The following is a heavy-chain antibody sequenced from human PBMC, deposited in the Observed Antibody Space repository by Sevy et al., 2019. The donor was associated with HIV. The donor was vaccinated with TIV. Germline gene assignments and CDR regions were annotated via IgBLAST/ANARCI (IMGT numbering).Heavy chain of an antibody. J-gene: IGHJ4*02. D-gene: IGHD3-10*01. V-gene: IGHV3-7*01. CDR1: GFTFSKYW. CDR3: ASETGSSYFDY. Sequence: GGSLRLSCAASGFTFSKYWMSWVRQAPGKGLEWVANINQNGSEKYYVDSVKGRFTISRDNGKNSLYLQMNSLRAEDTAVYYCASETGSSYFDYWGQGTLDTVSS. CDR2: INQNGSEK.